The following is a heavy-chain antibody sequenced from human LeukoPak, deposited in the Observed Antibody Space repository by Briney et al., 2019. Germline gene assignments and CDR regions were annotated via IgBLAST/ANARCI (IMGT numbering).Heavy chain of an antibody. CDR1: GGSISSSSYY. Sequence: SETLSLTCTVSGGSISSSSYYWGWIRQPPGKGLEWIGSIYYSGSTYYNPSLESRLTISVDTSKNQFSLKLSSVTAADTAVYYCAREVATLCFDPWGQGTLVTVSS. D-gene: IGHD5-12*01. J-gene: IGHJ5*02. CDR3: AREVATLCFDP. V-gene: IGHV4-39*07. CDR2: IYYSGST.